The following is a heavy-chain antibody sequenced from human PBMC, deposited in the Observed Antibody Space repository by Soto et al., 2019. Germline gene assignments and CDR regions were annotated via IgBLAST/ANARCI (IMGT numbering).Heavy chain of an antibody. D-gene: IGHD3-9*01. CDR3: ARIPPVYYCDYYYDLKDV. V-gene: IGHV2-70*11. CDR1: GFSLSTSGMC. J-gene: IGHJ6*02. Sequence: SGPMLINPKQTLTLTCTFSGFSLSTSGMCVSWIRQPPGKALEWLARIDWDDDKYYSTSLKTRLTISKDTSKNQVVLTMTNMDPVDTATYYCARIPPVYYCDYYYDLKDVSAQGTTVLVSS. CDR2: IDWDDDK.